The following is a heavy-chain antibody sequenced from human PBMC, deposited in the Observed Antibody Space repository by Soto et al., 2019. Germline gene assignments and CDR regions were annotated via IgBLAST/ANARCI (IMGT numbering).Heavy chain of an antibody. CDR2: ISGSGFKK. CDR3: ARVTTVTSPFDY. V-gene: IGHV3-21*01. D-gene: IGHD4-4*01. Sequence: GGSLRLSCAASGFIFENFGMSWVRQAPGKGLEWISSISGSGFKKYYADSVKGRFTISRDNAKNSLYLQMNSLRAEDTAVYYCARVTTVTSPFDYWGQGTLVTVS. J-gene: IGHJ4*02. CDR1: GFIFENFG.